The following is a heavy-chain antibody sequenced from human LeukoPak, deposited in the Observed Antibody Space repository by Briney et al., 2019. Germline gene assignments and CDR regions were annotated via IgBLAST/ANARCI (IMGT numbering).Heavy chain of an antibody. CDR1: GGSFSGYY. Sequence: SETLSLTCAVYGGSFSGYYWSWIRQPPGKGLEWIGEINHSGSTNYNPSLKSRVTISVDTSKNQFSLKLSSVTAADTAVYYCAREGYCSSTSCYGYYYYYYMDVWGKGTTVTVSS. CDR2: INHSGST. D-gene: IGHD2-2*01. J-gene: IGHJ6*03. V-gene: IGHV4-34*01. CDR3: AREGYCSSTSCYGYYYYYYMDV.